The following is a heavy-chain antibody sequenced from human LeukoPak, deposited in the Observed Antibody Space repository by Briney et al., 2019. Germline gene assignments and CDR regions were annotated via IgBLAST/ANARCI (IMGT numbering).Heavy chain of an antibody. Sequence: GGSLRLSCAASGFTFSSYSMNWVRQAPGKGVEWVSSISSSSSYIYYADSVKGRFTISRDNAKNSLYLQMNSLRAEDTAVYYCARDLVAGIENRFDPWGQGTLVTVSS. V-gene: IGHV3-21*01. CDR1: GFTFSSYS. CDR2: ISSSSSYI. J-gene: IGHJ5*02. CDR3: ARDLVAGIENRFDP. D-gene: IGHD6-19*01.